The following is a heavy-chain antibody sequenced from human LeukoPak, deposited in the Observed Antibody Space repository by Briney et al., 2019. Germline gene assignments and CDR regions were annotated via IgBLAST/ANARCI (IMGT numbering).Heavy chain of an antibody. Sequence: ASVKVSCKASGYTFTGYYMHWVRQAPGQGLEWMGWINPNSGGTYYAQKFQGRVSMTRDTSVSTAYMELSSLRSDDTAVYYCYYRVSSGYLTWGQGTLVAVSS. D-gene: IGHD3-22*01. CDR3: YYRVSSGYLT. CDR2: INPNSGGT. J-gene: IGHJ4*02. CDR1: GYTFTGYY. V-gene: IGHV1-2*02.